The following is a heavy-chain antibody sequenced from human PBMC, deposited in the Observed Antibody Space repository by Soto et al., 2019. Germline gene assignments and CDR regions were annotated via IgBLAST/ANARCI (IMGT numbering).Heavy chain of an antibody. Sequence: ASVKVSCKVSGYTLTELSMHWVRQAPGKGPEWMGGFDPEDGETIYAQKFQGRVTMTEDTSTDTAYMELSSLRSEDTAVYYCATAFLGYCSGGSCRLRWFDPWGQGTLVTVSS. CDR1: GYTLTELS. D-gene: IGHD2-15*01. J-gene: IGHJ5*02. V-gene: IGHV1-24*01. CDR2: FDPEDGET. CDR3: ATAFLGYCSGGSCRLRWFDP.